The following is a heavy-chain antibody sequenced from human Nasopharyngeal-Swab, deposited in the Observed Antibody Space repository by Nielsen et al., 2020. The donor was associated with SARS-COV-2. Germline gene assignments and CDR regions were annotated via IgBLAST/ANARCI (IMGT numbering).Heavy chain of an antibody. CDR2: FDPEDGET. J-gene: IGHJ4*02. Sequence: ASVKVSCKVSGYTLTEFSMHWVRQAPGNGLEWMGGFDPEDGETIYAQKFQGRVTMTEDTSTDTAYMELSSLRSEDTAVYYCATSYRIAAAGAYYFDYWGQGTLVTVSS. V-gene: IGHV1-24*01. CDR3: ATSYRIAAAGAYYFDY. CDR1: GYTLTEFS. D-gene: IGHD6-13*01.